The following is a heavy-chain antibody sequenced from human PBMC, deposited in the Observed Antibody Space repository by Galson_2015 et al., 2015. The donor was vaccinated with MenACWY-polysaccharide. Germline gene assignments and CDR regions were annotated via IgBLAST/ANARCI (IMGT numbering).Heavy chain of an antibody. CDR3: ARRFWNLEYLDW. Sequence: QSGAEVKKPGESLKISCKGSGYSFTTYWIAWVRQMPGKGLEWMGIIYPGDSDTRYSPSFQGQVIISADKSGDTAYLQWSSLKASDTAMYCCARRFWNLEYLDWWGQGTLVTVSS. J-gene: IGHJ4*02. D-gene: IGHD1-1*01. CDR2: IYPGDSDT. V-gene: IGHV5-51*03. CDR1: GYSFTTYW.